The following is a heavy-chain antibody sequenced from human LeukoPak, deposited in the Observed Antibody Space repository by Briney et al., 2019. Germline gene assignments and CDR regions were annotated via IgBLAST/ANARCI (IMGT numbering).Heavy chain of an antibody. D-gene: IGHD6-13*01. V-gene: IGHV1-69*13. Sequence: SVKVSCKASGYTFITYDISWVRQAPGQGLEWMGGIIPIFGTANYAQKFQGRVTITADESTSTAYMELSSLRSEDTAVYYCARPELVAAAGTYYYYGMDVWGQGTTVTVSS. CDR3: ARPELVAAAGTYYYYGMDV. CDR1: GYTFITYD. CDR2: IIPIFGTA. J-gene: IGHJ6*02.